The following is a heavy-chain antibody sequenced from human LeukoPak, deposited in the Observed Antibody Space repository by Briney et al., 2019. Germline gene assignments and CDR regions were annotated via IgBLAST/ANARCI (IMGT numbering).Heavy chain of an antibody. V-gene: IGHV3-21*01. J-gene: IGHJ4*02. CDR1: GFTFSSYS. CDR3: AREDYVGVNFDY. Sequence: GGSLRLSCAASGFTFSSYSMNWVRQAPGKGLEWVSSISSSRSYIYYADSVKGRFTISRDNAKTSLYLQMNSLRVEDTAVYYCAREDYVGVNFDYWGQGTLVTVSS. D-gene: IGHD4-17*01. CDR2: ISSSRSYI.